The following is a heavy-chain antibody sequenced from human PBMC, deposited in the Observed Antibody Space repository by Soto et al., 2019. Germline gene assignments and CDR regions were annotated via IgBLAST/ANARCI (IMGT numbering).Heavy chain of an antibody. CDR2: IWYEGTTK. Sequence: PGGSLRLSCVASGFTLSNYGMHWVRQAPGKGLEWIALIWYEGTTKYSTDSMKGRFSISRDQSKSTLYLQVNSLRAEDTAVYYCARPGENRKDYYDSSGYYYDFDYWGQGTLVTVSS. D-gene: IGHD3-22*01. V-gene: IGHV3-33*01. CDR3: ARPGENRKDYYDSSGYYYDFDY. J-gene: IGHJ4*02. CDR1: GFTLSNYG.